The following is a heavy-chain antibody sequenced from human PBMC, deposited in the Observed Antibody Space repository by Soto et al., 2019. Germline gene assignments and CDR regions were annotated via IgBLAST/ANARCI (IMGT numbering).Heavy chain of an antibody. Sequence: QVQLVQSGAEVKKPGASVKVSCKASGYTFTNYNTNWVRRATGQGLEWMGWVNPNSGNTGNAQKFQGRLTMTRNTAISTAYMELSSLTSEDTAVYYCVRGKDYYYGMDVWGQGTTVTVSS. J-gene: IGHJ6*02. V-gene: IGHV1-8*01. CDR2: VNPNSGNT. CDR1: GYTFTNYN. CDR3: VRGKDYYYGMDV.